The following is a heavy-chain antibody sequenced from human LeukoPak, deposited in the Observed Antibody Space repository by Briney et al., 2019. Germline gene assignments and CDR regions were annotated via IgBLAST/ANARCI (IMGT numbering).Heavy chain of an antibody. CDR3: ARALSEVGYYYVYGAFDI. Sequence: SETLSLTCTVSGGSISSGGYYWSWIRQHPGKGLEWIGYVYYSGSTYYNPSLKSRVTISVDTSKNQFSLKLSSVTAADTAVYYCARALSEVGYYYVYGAFDIWGQGTMVTVSS. CDR2: VYYSGST. V-gene: IGHV4-31*03. CDR1: GGSISSGGYY. J-gene: IGHJ3*02. D-gene: IGHD3-22*01.